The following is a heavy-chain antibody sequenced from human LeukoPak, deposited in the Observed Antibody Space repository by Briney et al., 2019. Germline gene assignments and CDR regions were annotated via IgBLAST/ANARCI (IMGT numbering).Heavy chain of an antibody. CDR1: GYTFTGYY. CDR2: INPNSGGT. CDR3: ARDGYYDSSGYYYANFWYYYYGMDV. Sequence: ASVKVSCKASGYTFTGYYMHWVRQAPGQGLEWMGRINPNSGGTNYAQKFQGRVTMTRDTSISTAYMELSRLRSDDTAMYYCARDGYYDSSGYYYANFWYYYYGMDVWGQGTTVTVSS. V-gene: IGHV1-2*06. J-gene: IGHJ6*02. D-gene: IGHD3-22*01.